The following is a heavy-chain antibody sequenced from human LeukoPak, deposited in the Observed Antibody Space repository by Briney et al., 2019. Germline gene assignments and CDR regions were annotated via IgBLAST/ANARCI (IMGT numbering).Heavy chain of an antibody. D-gene: IGHD6-6*01. CDR1: GGSMTGYY. Sequence: SETLSLTCTVSGGSMTGYYWNWIRQPPGKGLEWIGYVHSNGRTTSSPSLRSRLTMSVDTSKNEFSLRINSMIAADTAVYYCAKVVAARRGVWFDPWGQGTLVTVSS. CDR3: AKVVAARRGVWFDP. CDR2: VHSNGRT. V-gene: IGHV4-59*01. J-gene: IGHJ5*02.